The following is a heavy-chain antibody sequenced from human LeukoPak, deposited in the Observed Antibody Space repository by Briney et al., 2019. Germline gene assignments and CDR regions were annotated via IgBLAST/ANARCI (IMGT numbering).Heavy chain of an antibody. D-gene: IGHD2-15*01. V-gene: IGHV3-30-3*01. CDR3: ARGAASHYYYYGMDV. CDR1: GFTFSSYA. CDR2: MSYDGNNK. Sequence: PGRSLRLSCAASGFTFSSYAMHWVRQAPGKGLEWVAVMSYDGNNKYYADSVKGRFTISRDNSKNTLYLQMNSLRAEDTAVYYCARGAASHYYYYGMDVWGQGTTVTVSS. J-gene: IGHJ6*02.